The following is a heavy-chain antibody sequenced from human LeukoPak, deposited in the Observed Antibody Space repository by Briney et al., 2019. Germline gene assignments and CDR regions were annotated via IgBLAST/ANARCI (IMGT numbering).Heavy chain of an antibody. CDR1: GYSISSGYY. D-gene: IGHD6-19*01. V-gene: IGHV4-38-2*02. CDR2: IYHSGST. J-gene: IGHJ4*02. CDR3: ARDLIEVAAFDY. Sequence: SENLSLTCAVSGYSISSGYYWGWIRQPPGKGLEWIGSIYHSGSTYYNPSLKSRVTISVDTSKNQFSPKLSSVTAADTAVYYCARDLIEVAAFDYWGQGILVTVSS.